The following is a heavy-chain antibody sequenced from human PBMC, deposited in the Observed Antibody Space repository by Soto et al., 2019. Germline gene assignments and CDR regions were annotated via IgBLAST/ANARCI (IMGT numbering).Heavy chain of an antibody. CDR1: RGSFSGYA. V-gene: IGHV1-69*06. Sequence: SSAKVSNQDTRGSFSGYAIDWVRQATGQGLEWMGGIIPIFGTANYAQKFQGRVTITADKSTSTAYMELSSLRSDDTAVYYCARLRRVSLQGAFDIWGQGTMVTVSS. CDR3: ARLRRVSLQGAFDI. J-gene: IGHJ3*02. CDR2: IIPIFGTA.